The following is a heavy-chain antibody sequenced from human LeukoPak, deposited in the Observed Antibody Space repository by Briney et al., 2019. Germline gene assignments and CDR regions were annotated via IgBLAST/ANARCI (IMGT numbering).Heavy chain of an antibody. CDR1: GGSISNYY. V-gene: IGHV4-59*01. CDR3: ANLYNWIDFDY. D-gene: IGHD1-20*01. Sequence: SETLSLTCTVSGGSISNYYWSWIRQPPGKGLEWIGSFYYSGNTNYNPSLKSRVTISINTPKNQFSLKLSSVTAADTAVYYCANLYNWIDFDYWGQGTLVTASS. J-gene: IGHJ4*02. CDR2: FYYSGNT.